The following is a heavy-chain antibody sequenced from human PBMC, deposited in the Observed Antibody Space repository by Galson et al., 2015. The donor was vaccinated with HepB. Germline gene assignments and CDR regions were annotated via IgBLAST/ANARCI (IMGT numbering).Heavy chain of an antibody. V-gene: IGHV6-1*01. D-gene: IGHD1-26*01. CDR3: ARDYVGATTTFHAFDI. Sequence: CAISGDSVSSNSAAWNWIRQSPSRGLEWLGRTYYRSKWYNDYAVSVKSRITINPDTSKNQFSLQLNSVTPEDTAVYYCARDYVGATTTFHAFDIWGQGTMVTVSS. CDR2: TYYRSKWYN. J-gene: IGHJ3*02. CDR1: GDSVSSNSAA.